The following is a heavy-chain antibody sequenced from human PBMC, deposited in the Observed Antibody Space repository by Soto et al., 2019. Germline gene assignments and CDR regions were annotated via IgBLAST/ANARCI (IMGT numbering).Heavy chain of an antibody. CDR3: ATLKQWLPSEHFDH. CDR2: IFYTGSTSGST. V-gene: IGHV4-39*01. D-gene: IGHD6-19*01. Sequence: SETLSLTCTVSGVSISTATYYWGWIRQPPGKGLEWIGSIFYTGSTSGSTYYSPSLKSRLTISVDTSKNQFSLKLSSVTAADTAVYYCATLKQWLPSEHFDHWGQGTLVT. J-gene: IGHJ4*02. CDR1: GVSISTATYY.